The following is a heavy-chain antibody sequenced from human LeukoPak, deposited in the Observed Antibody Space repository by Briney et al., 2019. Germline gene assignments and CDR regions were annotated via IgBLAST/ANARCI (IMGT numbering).Heavy chain of an antibody. Sequence: GGSLRLSCVASGFTFSSYWMHWVRQAPGKGLVWVSRINSDGSTTTYADSVKGRFNISRDNAKNTLYLQMNSLRAEDTAIYYCAILTGIAAAAWGQGTLVTVSS. CDR2: INSDGSTT. V-gene: IGHV3-74*01. CDR3: AILTGIAAAA. J-gene: IGHJ5*02. CDR1: GFTFSSYW. D-gene: IGHD6-13*01.